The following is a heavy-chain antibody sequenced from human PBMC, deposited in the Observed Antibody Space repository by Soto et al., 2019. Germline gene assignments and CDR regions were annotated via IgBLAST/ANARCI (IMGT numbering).Heavy chain of an antibody. J-gene: IGHJ4*02. Sequence: PGESLKISCKGSGYSFAGYWITWVRQKPGKVLEWMGRIDPSDSQTYYSPSFRGHVTISVTKSITTVFLQWSSLRASDTAMYYCARQIYDSDTGPNFQYYFDSWGQGXPVTLYS. CDR2: IDPSDSQT. CDR1: GYSFAGYW. D-gene: IGHD3-22*01. V-gene: IGHV5-10-1*01. CDR3: ARQIYDSDTGPNFQYYFDS.